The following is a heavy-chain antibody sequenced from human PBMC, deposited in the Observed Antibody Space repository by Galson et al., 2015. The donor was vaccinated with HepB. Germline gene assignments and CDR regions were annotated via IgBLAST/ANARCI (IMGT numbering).Heavy chain of an antibody. Sequence: SLRLSCAASGFTFSDYYMIWIRQAPGKGLAWVSYISKSGSTIYYADSVKGRFTISRDNAKNSLYLQMNSLRAEDTAVYYCARDLWFRDDYYYYYMDVWGKGTTVTVSS. CDR2: ISKSGSTI. V-gene: IGHV3-11*01. D-gene: IGHD3-10*01. J-gene: IGHJ6*03. CDR1: GFTFSDYY. CDR3: ARDLWFRDDYYYYYMDV.